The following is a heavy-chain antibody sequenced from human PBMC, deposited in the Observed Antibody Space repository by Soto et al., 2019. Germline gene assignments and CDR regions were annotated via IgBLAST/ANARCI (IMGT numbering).Heavy chain of an antibody. CDR2: IWYDGSNK. J-gene: IGHJ2*01. V-gene: IGHV3-33*01. CDR1: GFTFSDHG. D-gene: IGHD6-13*01. CDR3: ARGSIAAAGSKPGYWYFDL. Sequence: AGGSLRLSCAASGFTFSDHGVHWVRQAPSKGREWVTVIWYDGSNKYYADPVKGRFTISRDNSKNTLYLQMNSLRAEDTAVYYCARGSIAAAGSKPGYWYFDLWGRGTLVTVSS.